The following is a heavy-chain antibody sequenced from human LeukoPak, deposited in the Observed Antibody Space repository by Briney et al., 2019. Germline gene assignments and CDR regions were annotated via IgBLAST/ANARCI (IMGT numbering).Heavy chain of an antibody. CDR3: ARDPDIVATINDY. CDR2: ISSSSSSSI. J-gene: IGHJ4*02. Sequence: GGSLRLSCAASGFTFSNYNMNWVRQAPGKGLEWVSFISSSSSSSIYYADSVKGRVTISRDNAKNSLYLQMNSLRAEDTAVYYCARDPDIVATINDYWGQGTLVTVSS. D-gene: IGHD5-12*01. CDR1: GFTFSNYN. V-gene: IGHV3-21*01.